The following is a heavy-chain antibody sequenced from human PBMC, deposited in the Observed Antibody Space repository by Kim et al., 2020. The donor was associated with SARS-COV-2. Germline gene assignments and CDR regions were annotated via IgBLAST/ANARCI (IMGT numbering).Heavy chain of an antibody. V-gene: IGHV3-23*01. Sequence: GGSLRLSCEGSGFTFSRYAISWVRQAPGRGPEWVASVNNGGNPYYADPVKGRFTVSRDNARNTLYLQMDRLRAEDTALYYCAKDHESSGWPTFDYWGQGTRVTVSS. J-gene: IGHJ4*02. CDR1: GFTFSRYA. CDR2: VNNGGNP. D-gene: IGHD3-22*01. CDR3: AKDHESSGWPTFDY.